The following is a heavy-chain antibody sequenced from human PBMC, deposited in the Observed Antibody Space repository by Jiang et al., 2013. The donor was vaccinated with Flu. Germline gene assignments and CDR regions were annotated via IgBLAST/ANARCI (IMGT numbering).Heavy chain of an antibody. CDR2: SIIAETL. Sequence: PSETLSPHLRSLWWILQCLLLELDPPVPREGGWSGLGKSIIAETLIITRPSKSRVTISLDTSKNQFSLQLRSVTAADTAVYYCARGPPKNARGKSYNWFDPWGQGTLVTVSS. D-gene: IGHD3-10*02. J-gene: IGHJ5*02. V-gene: IGHV4-34*01. CDR3: ARGPPKNARGKSYNWFDP. CDR1: WILQCLL.